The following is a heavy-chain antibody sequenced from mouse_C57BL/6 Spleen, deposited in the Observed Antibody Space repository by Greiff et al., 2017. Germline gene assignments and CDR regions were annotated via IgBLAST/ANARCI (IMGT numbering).Heavy chain of an antibody. CDR1: GFTFSDYG. V-gene: IGHV5-17*01. CDR2: ISSGSSTI. Sequence: EVQLVESGGGLVKPGGSLKLSCAASGFTFSDYGMHWVRQAPEKGLEWVAYISSGSSTIYYADTVKGRFTISRDNAKNTLFLQMTSLRSEDTAMYYCARRRWDGAMDYWGQGTSVTVSS. CDR3: ARRRWDGAMDY. D-gene: IGHD4-1*01. J-gene: IGHJ4*01.